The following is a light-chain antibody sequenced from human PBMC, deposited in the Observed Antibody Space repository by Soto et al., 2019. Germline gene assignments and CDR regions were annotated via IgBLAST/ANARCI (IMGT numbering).Light chain of an antibody. V-gene: IGLV2-14*01. Sequence: QSALTQPASASGSSGQSITISCTGTSSDVGGFNYVSWYQQHPGKAPKLMIYDVNNRPSGVSNRFSGSKSGNTASLTISGLLAEDEADYYCCSYTSSSTLVFGTRTKVTVL. CDR1: SSDVGGFNY. CDR2: DVN. CDR3: CSYTSSSTLV. J-gene: IGLJ1*01.